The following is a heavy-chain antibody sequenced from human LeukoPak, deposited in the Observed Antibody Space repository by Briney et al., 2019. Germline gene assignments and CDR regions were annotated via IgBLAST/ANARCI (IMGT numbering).Heavy chain of an antibody. V-gene: IGHV1-69*13. J-gene: IGHJ6*02. Sequence: GASVKVSCKASGGTFSSYAISWVRQAPGQGLEWMGGIIPIFGTANYAQKFQGRVTITADESTSTAYMELSSLRSEDTAVYYCARRPGSQTYYYYGMDVWGQGTTVTVSS. CDR3: ARRPGSQTYYYYGMDV. D-gene: IGHD1-26*01. CDR2: IIPIFGTA. CDR1: GGTFSSYA.